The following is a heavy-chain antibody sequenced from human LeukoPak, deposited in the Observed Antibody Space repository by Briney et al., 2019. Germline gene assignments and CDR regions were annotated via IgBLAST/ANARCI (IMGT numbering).Heavy chain of an antibody. CDR1: GYSISNGYY. J-gene: IGHJ4*02. D-gene: IGHD2-21*01. CDR2: IYHSGSI. Sequence: PSETLSLTCTVSGYSISNGYYWGWIRQPPGKGLEWIGSIYHSGSIYYNPSLKSRVTISVDTSKNQFSLKLSSVTAADTAVYYCARPPIRFRIARLSYFDYWGQGTLVTVSS. CDR3: ARPPIRFRIARLSYFDY. V-gene: IGHV4-38-2*02.